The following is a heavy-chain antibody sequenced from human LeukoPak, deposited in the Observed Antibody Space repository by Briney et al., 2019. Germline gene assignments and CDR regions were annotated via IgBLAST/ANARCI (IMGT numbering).Heavy chain of an antibody. CDR2: ISSSGSTI. Sequence: GGSLRLSCAASGFTFSSYEMNWVRQAPGKGLEWVSYISSSGSTIYYADSVKGRFTISRDNAKNSLYLQMNSLRAEDTAVYYCARESWVYSGSYSDYWGQGTLVTVSS. CDR3: ARESWVYSGSYSDY. V-gene: IGHV3-48*03. CDR1: GFTFSSYE. J-gene: IGHJ4*02. D-gene: IGHD1-26*01.